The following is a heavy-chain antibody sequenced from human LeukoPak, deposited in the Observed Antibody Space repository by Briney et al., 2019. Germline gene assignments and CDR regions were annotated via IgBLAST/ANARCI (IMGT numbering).Heavy chain of an antibody. J-gene: IGHJ4*02. D-gene: IGHD4-11*01. CDR3: ARMEVGHDYSDYKLYQRASLGADY. Sequence: TSETLSLTCAVYGGSFSGYYWSWIRQPPGKGLEWIGEINHSGSTNYNPSLKSRVTISVDTSKNQFSLKLSSVTAADTAVYYCARMEVGHDYSDYKLYQRASLGADYWGQGTLVTVSS. CDR2: INHSGST. CDR1: GGSFSGYY. V-gene: IGHV4-34*01.